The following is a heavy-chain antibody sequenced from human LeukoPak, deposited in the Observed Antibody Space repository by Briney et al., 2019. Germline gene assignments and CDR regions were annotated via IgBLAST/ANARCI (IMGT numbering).Heavy chain of an antibody. V-gene: IGHV4-59*02. CDR2: IYYSGTT. D-gene: IGHD3-22*01. CDR1: GGSVSSYY. CDR3: ARDDYYDRGYFSL. Sequence: SETLSLTCTVSGGSVSSYYWTWIRQPPGKGLEWIGYIYYSGTTNYNPSLKSRVTISVDTSKNQFSLKLSSVTAADTAVYYCARDDYYDRGYFSLWGRGTLVTVSS. J-gene: IGHJ2*01.